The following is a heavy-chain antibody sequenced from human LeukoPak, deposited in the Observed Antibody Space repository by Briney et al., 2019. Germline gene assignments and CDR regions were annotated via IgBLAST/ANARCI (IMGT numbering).Heavy chain of an antibody. V-gene: IGHV3-21*01. J-gene: IGHJ3*01. Sequence: GGSLRLSCGASEFPFRGYKMIWVRQAPGKGLGWVSFISSGGTDIYYADSVKGRFAVTRYNAEKSLALQMNSLRAEDTAVYYCVRVGQFVVKDALDVWGQGTAVTVSS. CDR1: EFPFRGYK. CDR3: VRVGQFVVKDALDV. CDR2: ISSGGTDI. D-gene: IGHD3/OR15-3a*01.